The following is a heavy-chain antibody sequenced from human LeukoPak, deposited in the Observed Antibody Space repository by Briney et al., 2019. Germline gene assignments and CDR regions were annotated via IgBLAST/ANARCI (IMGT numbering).Heavy chain of an antibody. J-gene: IGHJ2*01. CDR1: GFTFSSYA. CDR2: ISGSGGST. Sequence: GGSLTLSCAASGFTFSSYAMSWVRQAPGKGLEWVSGISGSGGSTYYVDSVKGRFTIYIESSMDTQYLQMNRLRAENTAVYYCAAGRWGSQPSEFDLWGRGTLVIVSS. V-gene: IGHV3-23*01. CDR3: AAGRWGSQPSEFDL. D-gene: IGHD7-27*01.